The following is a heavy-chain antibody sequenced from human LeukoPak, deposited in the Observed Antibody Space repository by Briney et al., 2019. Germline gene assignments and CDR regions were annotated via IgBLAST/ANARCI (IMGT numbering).Heavy chain of an antibody. J-gene: IGHJ4*02. CDR2: ISSSSSTI. CDR1: GFTFSSYS. CDR3: ARDSTYYDFWSGSPRFDY. Sequence: PGGSLRLXCAASGFTFSSYSMNWVRQAPGKGLEWVSYISSSSSTIYYADSVKGRFTISRDNAKNSLYLQMNSLRAEDTAVYYCARDSTYYDFWSGSPRFDYWGQGTLVTVSS. V-gene: IGHV3-48*01. D-gene: IGHD3-3*01.